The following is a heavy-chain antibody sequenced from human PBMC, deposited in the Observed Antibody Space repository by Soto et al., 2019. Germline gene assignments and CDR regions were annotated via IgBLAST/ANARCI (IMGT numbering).Heavy chain of an antibody. Sequence: SETLSLTCTVSGGSISSYYWSWIRQPAGKGLEWIGRIYTSGSTNYNPSLKSRVTMSVDTSKNQFSLKLSSVTAADTAVYYCARERRPYDILIGYSATFDYWGQGTLVTVSS. CDR1: GGSISSYY. CDR2: IYTSGST. CDR3: ARERRPYDILIGYSATFDY. D-gene: IGHD3-9*01. V-gene: IGHV4-4*07. J-gene: IGHJ4*02.